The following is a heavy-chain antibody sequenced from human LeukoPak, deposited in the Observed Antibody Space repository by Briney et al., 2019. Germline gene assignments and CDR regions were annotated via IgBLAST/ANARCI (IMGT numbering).Heavy chain of an antibody. CDR2: IYNSGST. Sequence: KPSETLSLTCTVSGGSIGSSSYYWGWIRQRPGKGLEWIGYIYNSGSTYYNPSLKSRITISVDTSKTQFSLRLSSVTAADTAVYYCARGDTSVAADRHLDYWGQGTLATVSS. V-gene: IGHV4-31*03. CDR1: GGSIGSSSYY. D-gene: IGHD6-6*01. J-gene: IGHJ4*02. CDR3: ARGDTSVAADRHLDY.